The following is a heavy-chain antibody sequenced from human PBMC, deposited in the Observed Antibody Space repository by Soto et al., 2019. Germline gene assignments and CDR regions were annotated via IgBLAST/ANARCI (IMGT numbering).Heavy chain of an antibody. CDR2: INQDGSQR. J-gene: IGHJ4*02. V-gene: IGHV3-7*01. Sequence: EVQLVESGGGLVQPGGSLRLSCAASGFTLSNYWMTWVRQAPGKGLEWGANINQDGSQRYYVDSVKGRFTISADSAENSLYLQMNSLRAEDTAVYYCASGIASRDSYWGQGTLVTVSS. CDR1: GFTLSNYW. CDR3: ASGIASRDSY. D-gene: IGHD6-6*01.